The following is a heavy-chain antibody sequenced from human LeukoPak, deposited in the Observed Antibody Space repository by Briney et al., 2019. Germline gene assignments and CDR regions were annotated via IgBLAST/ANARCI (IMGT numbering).Heavy chain of an antibody. V-gene: IGHV3-53*01. CDR1: GFTVSSNY. J-gene: IGHJ4*02. CDR3: ARYLYV. D-gene: IGHD2-8*01. CDR2: IYSCDST. Sequence: PGGSMLLFCSASGFTVSSNYFSWVRLATKKGLAWVSDIYSCDSTYYAHAVKSRFTFSRGNSQNMKYLQMNSRIAEDTAVYYCARYLYVWGQGTLVTVSS.